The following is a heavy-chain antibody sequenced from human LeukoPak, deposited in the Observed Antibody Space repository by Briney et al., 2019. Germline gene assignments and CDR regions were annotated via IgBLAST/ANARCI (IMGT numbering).Heavy chain of an antibody. Sequence: ASVKVSCKASGGSFSSYAINWVRQAPGQGLEWMGGIIPIFGTANYAQKFQDRVTITAVESMSTVYMELSSLRSEDTAVYYCARGWLAETMVVTPYNYWGQGTLVTVSS. J-gene: IGHJ4*02. CDR1: GGSFSSYA. CDR3: ARGWLAETMVVTPYNY. V-gene: IGHV1-69*13. CDR2: IIPIFGTA. D-gene: IGHD4-23*01.